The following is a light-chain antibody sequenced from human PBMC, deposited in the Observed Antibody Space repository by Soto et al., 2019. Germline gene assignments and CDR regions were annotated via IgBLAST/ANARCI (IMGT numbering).Light chain of an antibody. CDR1: QSLSSRN. V-gene: IGKV3-20*01. CDR2: GAS. J-gene: IGKJ5*01. Sequence: EIVLTQSPGTLSLSPGERATLSCRASQSLSSRNLAWYQQIPGQAPRLLIYGASMRATGIPDRFSGSGSGTDFTLTISRLEPEDFAVYYCQQCGSSSTFGQGTRLEIK. CDR3: QQCGSSST.